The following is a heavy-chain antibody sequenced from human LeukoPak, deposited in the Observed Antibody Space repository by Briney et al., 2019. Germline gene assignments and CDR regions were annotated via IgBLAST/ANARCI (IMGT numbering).Heavy chain of an antibody. V-gene: IGHV4-59*08. CDR3: ARRGAVAGGGRIYGMDV. CDR2: SYYSGST. J-gene: IGHJ6*02. D-gene: IGHD6-19*01. Sequence: PSETLSLACTVSAVSISGYYWSWIRQPPGKGLEWIGYSYYSGSTNYNPSLKSRVPISVDASKNQFSLKLSSVTAADTAVYYCARRGAVAGGGRIYGMDVWGQGTTVTVSS. CDR1: AVSISGYY.